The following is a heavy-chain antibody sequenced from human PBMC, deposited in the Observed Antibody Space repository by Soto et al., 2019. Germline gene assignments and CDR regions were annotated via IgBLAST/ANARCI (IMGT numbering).Heavy chain of an antibody. Sequence: ASVKVSCKASGYTFTSYGISWVRQAPGQGLEWMGWISAYNGNTNYAQKLQGRVTMTTDTSTSTAYMELRSLRSDDTAVYYCAIGKAVAGTLRYNWFAPWGQGTLVTVSS. CDR1: GYTFTSYG. CDR3: AIGKAVAGTLRYNWFAP. V-gene: IGHV1-18*01. D-gene: IGHD6-19*01. J-gene: IGHJ5*02. CDR2: ISAYNGNT.